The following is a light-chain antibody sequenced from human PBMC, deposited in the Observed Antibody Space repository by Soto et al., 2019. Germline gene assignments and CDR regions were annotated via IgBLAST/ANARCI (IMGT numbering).Light chain of an antibody. Sequence: IVLTQSPVTLALSPGERDVLSCRASQSVSTSLAWYQHKPGQAPRLFIYDASKRAPGIPARSSGSGSGTDFTLTISSLEPEDIAVYYCQVRDVWPSFGQGTKVDIK. CDR1: QSVSTS. CDR3: QVRDVWPS. CDR2: DAS. J-gene: IGKJ1*01. V-gene: IGKV3-11*01.